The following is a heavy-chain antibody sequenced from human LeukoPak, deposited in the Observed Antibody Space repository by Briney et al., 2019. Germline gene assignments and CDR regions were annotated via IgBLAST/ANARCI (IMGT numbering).Heavy chain of an antibody. Sequence: SVKVSCKASGGTFSSYAISWVRQAPGQGLEWMGRIIPILGIANYAQKFQGRVTVTADKSTSTAYMELSSLRSEDTAVYYCARERAGYYFDYWGQGTLVTVSS. CDR2: IIPILGIA. J-gene: IGHJ4*02. CDR3: ARERAGYYFDY. CDR1: GGTFSSYA. V-gene: IGHV1-69*04.